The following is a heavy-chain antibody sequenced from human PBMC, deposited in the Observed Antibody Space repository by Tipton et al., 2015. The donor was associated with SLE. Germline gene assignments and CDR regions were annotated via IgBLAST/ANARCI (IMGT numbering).Heavy chain of an antibody. D-gene: IGHD6-6*01. Sequence: TLSLTCTVSGGSISSYYWSWIRQPPGKGLEYIGYIYYSGSTNYNPSLKSRVTISVDTSKNQFSLKLSSVTAADTAVYYCARADRGSSSRKGAFDYWGQGTLVTVSS. V-gene: IGHV4-59*12. CDR2: IYYSGST. CDR3: ARADRGSSSRKGAFDY. J-gene: IGHJ4*02. CDR1: GGSISSYY.